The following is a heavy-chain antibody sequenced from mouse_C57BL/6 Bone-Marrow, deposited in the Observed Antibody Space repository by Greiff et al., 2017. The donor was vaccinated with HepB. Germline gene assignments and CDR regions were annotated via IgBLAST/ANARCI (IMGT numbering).Heavy chain of an antibody. D-gene: IGHD3-2*01. Sequence: QVQLQQPGAELVRPGSSVKLSCKASGYTFTSYWMHWVKQRPIQGLEWIGNIDPSDSETHYNQKFKDKATLTVDKSSSTAYMQLSSLTSEVSAFYSCTISHKTTYFDYWGQGTTLTVSS. V-gene: IGHV1-52*01. CDR1: GYTFTSYW. CDR2: IDPSDSET. J-gene: IGHJ2*01. CDR3: TISHKTTYFDY.